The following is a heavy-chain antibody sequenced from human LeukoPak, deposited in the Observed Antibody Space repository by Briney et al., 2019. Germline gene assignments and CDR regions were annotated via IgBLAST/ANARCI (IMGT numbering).Heavy chain of an antibody. V-gene: IGHV4-39*07. CDR2: IYYSGST. J-gene: IGHJ4*02. CDR3: AEIAAAPATGLIDY. CDR1: GGSISSSSYY. D-gene: IGHD6-13*01. Sequence: PSETLSLTCTVSGGSISSSSYYWGWIRQPPGKGLEWIGSIYYSGSTYYNPSLKSRATISVDTSKNQFSLKLSSVTAADTAVYYCAEIAAAPATGLIDYWGQGTLVTVSS.